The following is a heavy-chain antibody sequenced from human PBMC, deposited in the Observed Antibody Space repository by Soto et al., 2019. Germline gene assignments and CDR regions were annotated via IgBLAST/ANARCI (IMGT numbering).Heavy chain of an antibody. Sequence: GASVKVSCKASGFTFTSSAVQWVRQARGQRLEWIGWIVVGSGNTNYAQKFQERVTITRDMSTSTAYMELSSLRSEDTAVYYCAYHPGVVSDYYYGMDVWGQGTTVTVSS. CDR1: GFTFTSSA. CDR3: AYHPGVVSDYYYGMDV. D-gene: IGHD3-3*01. J-gene: IGHJ6*02. V-gene: IGHV1-58*01. CDR2: IVVGSGNT.